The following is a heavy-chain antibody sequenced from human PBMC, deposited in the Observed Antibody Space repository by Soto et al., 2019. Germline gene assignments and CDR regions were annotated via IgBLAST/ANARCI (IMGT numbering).Heavy chain of an antibody. D-gene: IGHD2-15*01. CDR2: ISINSNHK. V-gene: IGHV3-11*06. CDR3: VRGGGGGQFDY. CDR1: GFTFSDFY. J-gene: IGHJ4*02. Sequence: GGSLRLSCVASGFTFSDFYMTWVRQAPGKGLEWLSYISINSNHKEYGDSVKGRHTISRDNAKNSLYLQMNSLRADDTAVYYCVRGGGGGQFDYWGQGTLVTVSS.